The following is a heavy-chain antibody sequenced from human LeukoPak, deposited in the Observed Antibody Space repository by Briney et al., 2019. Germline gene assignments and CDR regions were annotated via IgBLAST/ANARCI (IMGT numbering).Heavy chain of an antibody. Sequence: GGSLRLSCAASGFTFSSYAMSWVHQAPGKGQEWVSSIGGSGGSTYYADSVKGRFTISRDNSKNTLYLQMNSLRAEDTAVYYCAKVETAAAATLRGFDYWGQGTLVTVSS. CDR1: GFTFSSYA. D-gene: IGHD6-13*01. J-gene: IGHJ4*02. V-gene: IGHV3-23*01. CDR2: IGGSGGST. CDR3: AKVETAAAATLRGFDY.